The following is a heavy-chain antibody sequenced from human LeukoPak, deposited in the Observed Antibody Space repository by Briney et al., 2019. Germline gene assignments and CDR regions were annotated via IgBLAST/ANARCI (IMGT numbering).Heavy chain of an antibody. J-gene: IGHJ3*02. CDR1: GFTFSSYS. CDR2: ISSGSGTI. V-gene: IGHV3-48*04. CDR3: ARAQKYSYDAFDI. D-gene: IGHD4-11*01. Sequence: GGSLRLSCAASGFTFSSYSMNWVRQAPGKGLEYVSYISSGSGTIYYADSVQGRFTISRDNAKNSLYLQMNSLSAEDTAVYYCARAQKYSYDAFDIWGQGTMVTVSS.